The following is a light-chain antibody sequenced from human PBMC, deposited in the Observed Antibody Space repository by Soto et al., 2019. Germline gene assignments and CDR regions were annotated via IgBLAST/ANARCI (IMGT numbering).Light chain of an antibody. J-gene: IGKJ2*01. CDR2: WAS. CDR3: QQYYSSPPT. V-gene: IGKV4-1*01. CDR1: QSVLYSSNNKNY. Sequence: DIVMTQSPDSLAVSLGERATINCKSSQSVLYSSNNKNYLAWYQQKPGQPPNLLIYWASTRESGVPDRFSGSGSGTAFTLNISSLQAEDVAVYYCQQYYSSPPTFGQGTKLEIK.